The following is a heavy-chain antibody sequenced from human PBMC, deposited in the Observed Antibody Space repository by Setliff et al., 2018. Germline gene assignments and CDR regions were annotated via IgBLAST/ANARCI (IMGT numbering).Heavy chain of an antibody. J-gene: IGHJ4*02. CDR1: GGSISSGDYY. CDR3: ARESRYYYDNLGTLDY. D-gene: IGHD3-22*01. Sequence: SETLSLTCTVSGGSISSGDYYWSWIRQPPGKGLEWIGYIYSSGNTYYNPSLKSRVSISVDTSKNQFSLKLSSVTAADTAVYYCARESRYYYDNLGTLDYWGQGTLVTVPQ. CDR2: IYSSGNT. V-gene: IGHV4-30-4*08.